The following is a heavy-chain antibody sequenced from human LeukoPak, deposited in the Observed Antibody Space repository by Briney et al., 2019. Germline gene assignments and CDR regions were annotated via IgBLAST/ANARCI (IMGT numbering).Heavy chain of an antibody. CDR2: INPNSGGT. CDR3: ARTQLTYYDFWSGYPKPNYYYMDV. D-gene: IGHD3-3*01. J-gene: IGHJ6*03. Sequence: ASVKVSCKASGYTFTGYYMHWVRQAPRQGLEWMGWINPNSGGTNYAQKFQGRVTMTRDTSISTAYMELSRLRSDDTAVYYCARTQLTYYDFWSGYPKPNYYYMDVWGKGTTVTISS. V-gene: IGHV1-2*02. CDR1: GYTFTGYY.